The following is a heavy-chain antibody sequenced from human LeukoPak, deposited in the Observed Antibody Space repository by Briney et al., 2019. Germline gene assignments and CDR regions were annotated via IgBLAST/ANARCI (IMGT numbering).Heavy chain of an antibody. V-gene: IGHV4-34*01. CDR2: ISHSGST. CDR1: GGSFSGYY. J-gene: IGHJ4*02. CDR3: ARMVRRVVRLSIGRSSDYATGYYFDY. D-gene: IGHD5-12*01. Sequence: PSETLSLTCAVYGGSFSGYYWSWIRQPPGKGLEWIGEISHSGSTNYNPSLKSRVTISVDTSKNQFSLKLSSVTAADTAVYYCARMVRRVVRLSIGRSSDYATGYYFDYWGQGTLVTVSS.